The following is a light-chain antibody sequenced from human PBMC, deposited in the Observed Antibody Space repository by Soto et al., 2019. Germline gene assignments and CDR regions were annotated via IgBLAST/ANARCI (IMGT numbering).Light chain of an antibody. CDR2: GAS. J-gene: IGKJ1*01. Sequence: VVTQSPATLSVFPGETATLSCRASQSVSSDLAWYQQRPGQAPRLLIYGASTRAAGIPARFRGSGSGTESMLTISSLQSEDFATYNCQQYNTWHPKMAFGRGTKVEIK. V-gene: IGKV3-15*01. CDR1: QSVSSD. CDR3: QQYNTWHPKMA.